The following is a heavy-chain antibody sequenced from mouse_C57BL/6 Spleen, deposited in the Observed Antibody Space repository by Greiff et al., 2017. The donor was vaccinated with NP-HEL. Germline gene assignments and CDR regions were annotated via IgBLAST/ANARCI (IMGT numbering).Heavy chain of an antibody. CDR2: IRNKANGYTT. Sequence: EVMLVESGGGLVQPGGSLSLSCAASGFTFTDYYMSWVRQPPGKALEWLGFIRNKANGYTTEYSASVKGRFTISRDNSQSILYLQMNALRAEDSATYYCARLAVTTRGYAMDYWGQGTSVTVSS. D-gene: IGHD2-2*01. J-gene: IGHJ4*01. V-gene: IGHV7-3*01. CDR3: ARLAVTTRGYAMDY. CDR1: GFTFTDYY.